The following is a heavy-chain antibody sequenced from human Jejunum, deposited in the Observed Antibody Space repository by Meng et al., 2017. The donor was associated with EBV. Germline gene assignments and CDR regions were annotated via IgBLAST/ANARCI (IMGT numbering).Heavy chain of an antibody. J-gene: IGHJ2*01. CDR3: ARVYDSSGYWYFDL. CDR2: ISTYRGDT. Sequence: QAQLVPSGAEVQKPGASVKVSCEASGYSFADYHINWVRQVPGQGLEWMGWISTYRGDTNYAQKFQGRVTMTTDTSTTTAYMELRSLRSDDTAVYYCARVYDSSGYWYFDLWGRGTLVTVSS. D-gene: IGHD3-22*01. CDR1: GYSFADYH. V-gene: IGHV1-18*01.